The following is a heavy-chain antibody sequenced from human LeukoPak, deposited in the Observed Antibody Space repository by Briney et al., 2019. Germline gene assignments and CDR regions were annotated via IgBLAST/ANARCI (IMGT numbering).Heavy chain of an antibody. D-gene: IGHD4-23*01. CDR3: ARDRRDYGGNPLYYFDY. J-gene: IGHJ4*02. Sequence: GRSLRLSCAASGFTFSSYGMHWVRQAPGKGLEWVAVIWYDGSNKCYADSVKGRFTISRDNSKNTLYLQMNSLRAEDTAVYYCARDRRDYGGNPLYYFDYWGQGTLVTVSS. CDR1: GFTFSSYG. CDR2: IWYDGSNK. V-gene: IGHV3-33*01.